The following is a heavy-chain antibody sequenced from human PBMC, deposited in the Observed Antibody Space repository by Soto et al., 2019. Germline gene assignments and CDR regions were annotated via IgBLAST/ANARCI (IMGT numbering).Heavy chain of an antibody. CDR1: GDSISIGSYY. D-gene: IGHD2-2*01. J-gene: IGHJ5*02. CDR2: IYYSGST. Sequence: PSETLSLTCTVSGDSISIGSYYLSWIRQHPGKGLEWIGYIYYSGSTYYNPSLKSRVTISVDTSKNQFSLKLSSVTDADTAVYYCARDHGSSTSKMCHWLDHWGQGTMITVSS. CDR3: ARDHGSSTSKMCHWLDH. V-gene: IGHV4-31*03.